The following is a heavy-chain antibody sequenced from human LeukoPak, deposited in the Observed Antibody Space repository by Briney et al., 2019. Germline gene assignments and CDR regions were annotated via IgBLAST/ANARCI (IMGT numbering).Heavy chain of an antibody. J-gene: IGHJ4*02. Sequence: SVKVSCKASGGTFSSYAISWVRQAPGQGLEWMGGIIPIFGTANYAQKFQGRVTITADESTSTAYMELSSLRSEDTAVYYCARADYDFWSGYSLATIPFDYWGQGTLVTVSS. CDR1: GGTFSSYA. D-gene: IGHD3-3*01. CDR2: IIPIFGTA. CDR3: ARADYDFWSGYSLATIPFDY. V-gene: IGHV1-69*13.